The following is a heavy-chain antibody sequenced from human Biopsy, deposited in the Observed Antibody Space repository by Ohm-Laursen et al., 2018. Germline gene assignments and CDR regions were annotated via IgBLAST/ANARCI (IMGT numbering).Heavy chain of an antibody. D-gene: IGHD3-3*01. CDR3: ARDLYDFCGGCPFDP. Sequence: GSLRLSCSASGFTFSGHAMSWVRQAPGKGLECVSNINGGGGSTWYSDPVKGRFTISRDNSKNTLYLQMNSLRAEDTAMYYCARDLYDFCGGCPFDPWGQGTLVTVSP. V-gene: IGHV3-23*01. CDR2: INGGGGST. J-gene: IGHJ5*02. CDR1: GFTFSGHA.